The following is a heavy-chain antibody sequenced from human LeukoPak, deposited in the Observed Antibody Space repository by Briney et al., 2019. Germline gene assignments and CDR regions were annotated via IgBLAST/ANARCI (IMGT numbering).Heavy chain of an antibody. V-gene: IGHV4-4*02. CDR2: IYHSGST. J-gene: IGHJ4*02. CDR3: ARPRSSYYYGSGSYYNY. D-gene: IGHD3-10*01. CDR1: GGSISSSNW. Sequence: SETLSLTCAVSGGSISSSNWWSWVRQPPGKGLEWIGEIYHSGSTNYNPSLKSRVTISVDKSKNQFSLKLSSVTAADTAVYYCARPRSSYYYGSGSYYNYWGQGTLVTVSS.